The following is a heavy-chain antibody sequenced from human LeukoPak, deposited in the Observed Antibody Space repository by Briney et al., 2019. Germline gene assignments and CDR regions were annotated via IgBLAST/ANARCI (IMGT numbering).Heavy chain of an antibody. CDR1: GFTFSSYG. D-gene: IGHD3-3*01. Sequence: GGSLRLSCAASGFTFSSYGMHWVRQAPGKGLEWVAVISYDGSNKYYADSVKGRFTISRDNSKNTLYLQMNSLRAEDTAVYYCTKVNHDLNGMDVWGQGTTVTVSS. CDR3: TKVNHDLNGMDV. V-gene: IGHV3-30*03. J-gene: IGHJ6*02. CDR2: ISYDGSNK.